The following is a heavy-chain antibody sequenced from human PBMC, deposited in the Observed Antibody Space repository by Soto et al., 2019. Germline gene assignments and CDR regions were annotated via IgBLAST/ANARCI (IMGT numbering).Heavy chain of an antibody. V-gene: IGHV1-69*13. J-gene: IGHJ6*02. CDR2: IIPIFGTA. CDR1: GGTFSGYA. D-gene: IGHD2-15*01. CDR3: ARAGETKLLYGMDV. Sequence: ASVKVSCKASGGTFSGYAISWVRQAPGQGLEWMGGIIPIFGTANYAQKFQGRVTITADESTSTAYMELSSLRSEDTAVYYCARAGETKLLYGMDVWGQGTTVTVSS.